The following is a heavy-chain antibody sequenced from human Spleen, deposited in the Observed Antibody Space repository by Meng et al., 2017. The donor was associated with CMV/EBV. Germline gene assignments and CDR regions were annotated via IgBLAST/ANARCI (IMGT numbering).Heavy chain of an antibody. J-gene: IGHJ5*02. D-gene: IGHD4-11*01. CDR2: INHSGST. CDR3: ARDSNWNWFDP. V-gene: IGHV4-34*01. Sequence: LTCAVYGGSFSGYYWSWIRQPPGKGLEWIGEINHSGSTNYNPSLKSRVTISVDTSKNQFSLKLSSVTAADTAVYYCARDSNWNWFDPWGQGTLVTVSS. CDR1: GGSFSGYY.